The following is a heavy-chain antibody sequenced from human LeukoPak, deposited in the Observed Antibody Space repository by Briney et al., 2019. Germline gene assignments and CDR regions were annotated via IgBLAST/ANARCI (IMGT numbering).Heavy chain of an antibody. V-gene: IGHV4-59*01. CDR2: IYYSGST. CDR3: ARVLRYFDWSSFFDY. Sequence: SETLSLTCTVAGGSISSYYWSWIRHPPGKGLEWIGYIYYSGSTNYNPSLKSRVTISVDTSKNQFSLKLSSVTAADTAVYYCARVLRYFDWSSFFDYWGQGTLVTVSS. CDR1: GGSISSYY. J-gene: IGHJ4*02. D-gene: IGHD3-9*01.